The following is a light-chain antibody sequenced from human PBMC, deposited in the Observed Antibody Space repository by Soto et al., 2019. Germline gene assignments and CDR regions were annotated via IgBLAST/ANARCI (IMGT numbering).Light chain of an antibody. V-gene: IGLV1-40*01. Sequence: QSQLTQPHSVSGAPGQRVSISCTGSTSNIGAPYDVHWYQHLPGTAPKLLIYGDNNRPSGVPDRFSGSKSGTSASLAITRLQAEDEADYYCQTYDISLHNYVVGNGTKVTV. CDR2: GDN. J-gene: IGLJ1*01. CDR1: TSNIGAPYD. CDR3: QTYDISLHNYV.